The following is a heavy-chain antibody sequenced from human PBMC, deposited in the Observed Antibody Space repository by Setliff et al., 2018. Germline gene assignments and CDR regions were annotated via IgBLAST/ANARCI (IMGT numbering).Heavy chain of an antibody. D-gene: IGHD5-12*01. CDR1: DGSLSTYY. CDR2: VYYSGTA. V-gene: IGHV4-59*01. Sequence: SETLSLTCTVSDGSLSTYYWSWIRQPPGKGLEFIGYVYYSGTANYSPSLRSRPTISVDTSKNQFSLKPRSVTAADTAVYYCARGGTFRYFDFWGQGAPVTVSS. CDR3: ARGGTFRYFDF. J-gene: IGHJ4*02.